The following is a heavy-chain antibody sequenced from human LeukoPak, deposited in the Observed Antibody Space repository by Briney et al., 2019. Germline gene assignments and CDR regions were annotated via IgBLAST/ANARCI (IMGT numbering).Heavy chain of an antibody. CDR3: ARHGRFYYGSGTYSPYLAPWGDY. V-gene: IGHV5-51*01. CDR2: IYPGDSDT. Sequence: GESLQISCEVSGYSFTNYWIAWVRQMPGKGLEWMGIIYPGDSDTRYSPSFQGQVTISADKSISSAYLQWSSLKASDTAMYYCARHGRFYYGSGTYSPYLAPWGDYWGQGTLVTVSS. J-gene: IGHJ4*02. D-gene: IGHD3-10*01. CDR1: GYSFTNYW.